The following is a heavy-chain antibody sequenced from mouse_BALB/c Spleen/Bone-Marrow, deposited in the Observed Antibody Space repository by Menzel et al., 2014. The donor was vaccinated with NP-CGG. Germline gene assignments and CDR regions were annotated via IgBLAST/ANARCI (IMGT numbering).Heavy chain of an antibody. J-gene: IGHJ3*01. V-gene: IGHV14-3*02. D-gene: IGHD3-3*01. CDR2: IDPANGNT. CDR1: GFNIKDTY. Sequence: SGAELVKPGASVKLSCTASGFNIKDTYMHWVKQRPEQGLEWIGRIDPANGNTKYDPKFQGKATITADTSSNTAYLQLSSLTSEDTAVYFCAGDGAYWGQGTLVTVSA. CDR3: AGDGAY.